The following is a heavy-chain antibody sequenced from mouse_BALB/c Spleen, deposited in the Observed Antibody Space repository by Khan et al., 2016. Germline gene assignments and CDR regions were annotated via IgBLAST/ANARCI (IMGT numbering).Heavy chain of an antibody. CDR3: ARGLHYYGYWFAY. J-gene: IGHJ3*01. D-gene: IGHD1-2*01. Sequence: QIQLVQSGPELKKPGETVKISCKASGYTFTNYGMNWVKQAPGKGLKWMGWINTYTGEPTYADDFKGRFAFSLETSASTAYLQINNLKNEDTATXVCARGLHYYGYWFAYWGQGTLVTVSA. CDR2: INTYTGEP. CDR1: GYTFTNYG. V-gene: IGHV9-3-1*01.